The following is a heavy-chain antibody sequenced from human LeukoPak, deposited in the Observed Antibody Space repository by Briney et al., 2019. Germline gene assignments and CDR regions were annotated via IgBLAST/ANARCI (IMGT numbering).Heavy chain of an antibody. Sequence: GGSLRLSCAASGFTCSSYAMSWVRQAPGKGLEWVSTISGSGSGGSTYYADSVKGRFTISRDNSKDTLYLQMNSLRAEDTAVYYCAKLLAVTNSYYFNYWGQATLVTVSS. D-gene: IGHD6-19*01. CDR1: GFTCSSYA. CDR2: ISGSGSGGST. V-gene: IGHV3-23*01. J-gene: IGHJ4*02. CDR3: AKLLAVTNSYYFNY.